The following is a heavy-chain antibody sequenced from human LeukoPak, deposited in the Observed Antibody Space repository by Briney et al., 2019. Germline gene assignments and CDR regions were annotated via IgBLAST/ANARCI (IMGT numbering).Heavy chain of an antibody. Sequence: GGSLRLSCAASGFTFSSYAMSWVRQAPGKGLEWVSAISGSGGSTYYADSVKGRFTISRDNSKNTLYLQMNSLRAEDTAVYYCAKGSTSWSYYYYMDVWGKGTTVTVSS. V-gene: IGHV3-23*01. J-gene: IGHJ6*03. CDR3: AKGSTSWSYYYYMDV. CDR1: GFTFSSYA. CDR2: ISGSGGST. D-gene: IGHD2-2*01.